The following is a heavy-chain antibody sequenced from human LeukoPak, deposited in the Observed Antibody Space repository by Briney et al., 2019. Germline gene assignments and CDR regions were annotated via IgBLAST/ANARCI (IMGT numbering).Heavy chain of an antibody. CDR1: GYTFTGYY. D-gene: IGHD2-2*01. CDR3: ARGRRLVVPAASWFDP. Sequence: ASVKVSCKASGYTFTGYYMHWVRQAPGQGLEWMGWINPNSGGTNYAQKFQGRVTMTRHTSISTAYMELSRLRSDDTAVYYCARGRRLVVPAASWFDPWGQGTLVTVSS. J-gene: IGHJ5*02. CDR2: INPNSGGT. V-gene: IGHV1-2*02.